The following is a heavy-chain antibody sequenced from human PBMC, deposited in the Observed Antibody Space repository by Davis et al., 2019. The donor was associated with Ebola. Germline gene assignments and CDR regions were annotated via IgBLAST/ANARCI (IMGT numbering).Heavy chain of an antibody. J-gene: IGHJ5*02. V-gene: IGHV1-2*02. CDR3: ARVWEPTDIVVVPWRFDP. CDR1: SYNFIEYF. D-gene: IGHD2-2*01. Sequence: ASVKVSCKASSYNFIEYFFHWFRQAPGQGLEWMGRINSNNGETNYAQKFQGRVTMTRDTSINTAYMELSRLRSDDTAVYYCARVWEPTDIVVVPWRFDPWGQGTLVTVSS. CDR2: INSNNGET.